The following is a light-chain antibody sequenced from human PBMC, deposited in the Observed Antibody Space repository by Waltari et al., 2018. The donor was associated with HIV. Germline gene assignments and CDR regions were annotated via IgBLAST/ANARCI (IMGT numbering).Light chain of an antibody. Sequence: QSALTPPPSASGSPGQSVTISCTGTSSDVGGYKYVSWYQQHPGKAPKLMIYEVSKRPSGVPDRFSGSKSGNTASLTVSGLQAEDEADYYCSSYAGSNNRFVFGTGTKVTVL. CDR3: SSYAGSNNRFV. J-gene: IGLJ1*01. V-gene: IGLV2-8*01. CDR2: EVS. CDR1: SSDVGGYKY.